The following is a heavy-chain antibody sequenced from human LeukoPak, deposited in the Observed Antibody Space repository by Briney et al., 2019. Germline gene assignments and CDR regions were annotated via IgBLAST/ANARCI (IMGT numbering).Heavy chain of an antibody. J-gene: IGHJ3*02. Sequence: QAGGSLRLSCAASGFIFNSYAMHWVRQAPGKGLEWVAAISYDGTNKYYADSVKGRFTISSDNSKNTLFLQMDSLRAEDTAVYYCARVDSAIPDAFHIWGQGTMVTVSS. CDR2: ISYDGTNK. CDR1: GFIFNSYA. D-gene: IGHD5-18*01. CDR3: ARVDSAIPDAFHI. V-gene: IGHV3-30*04.